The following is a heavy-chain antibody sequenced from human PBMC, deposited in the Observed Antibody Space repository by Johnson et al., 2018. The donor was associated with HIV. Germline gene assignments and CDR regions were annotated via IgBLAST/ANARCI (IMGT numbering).Heavy chain of an antibody. CDR3: ARWGPYDILTGYDAFDI. D-gene: IGHD3-9*01. V-gene: IGHV3-30*19. CDR2: ISYDGSNK. J-gene: IGHJ3*02. CDR1: GFTFSNYG. Sequence: QVQLVESGGGVVQPGRSLRLSCAASGFTFSNYGMHWVRQTPGKGLEWVAVISYDGSNKYYADSVKGRFTISRDNSRNTLYLQMNSLRAEDTAVYYCARWGPYDILTGYDAFDIWGQGTMVTVSS.